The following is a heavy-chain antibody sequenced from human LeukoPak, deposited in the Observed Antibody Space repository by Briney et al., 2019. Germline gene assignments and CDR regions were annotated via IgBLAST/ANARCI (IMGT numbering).Heavy chain of an antibody. Sequence: GGSLRLSCAASGFTFSNFIMNWVRQAPGKGLEWVSYISSSGNSIYYADSVKGRFTISRDNANNSLYLQMNSLRAEDTAVYYCAREAWFGELFYDCWGQGTLVTVSS. CDR2: ISSSGNSI. CDR3: AREAWFGELFYDC. J-gene: IGHJ4*02. CDR1: GFTFSNFI. V-gene: IGHV3-48*01. D-gene: IGHD3-10*01.